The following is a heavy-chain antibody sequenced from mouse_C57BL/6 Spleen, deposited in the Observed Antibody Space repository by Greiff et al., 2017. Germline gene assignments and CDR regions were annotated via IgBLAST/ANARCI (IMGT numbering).Heavy chain of an antibody. CDR1: GHALRRPR. Sequence: QVEPPQSGPELVNPGASVKTSCKASGHALRRPRMNRVKQRPGTGLEWIGRIYPGDRDNNYNGKFKGKATLTADKSSSTAYMQLSSLTSEDSAVYFCARWDYEMDYWGQGTTLTVSS. J-gene: IGHJ2*01. CDR2: IYPGDRDN. D-gene: IGHD2-4*01. V-gene: IGHV1-82*01. CDR3: ARWDYEMDY.